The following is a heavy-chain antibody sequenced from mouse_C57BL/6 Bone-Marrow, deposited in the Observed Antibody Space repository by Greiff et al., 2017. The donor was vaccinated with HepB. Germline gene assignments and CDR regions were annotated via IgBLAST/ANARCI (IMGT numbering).Heavy chain of an antibody. V-gene: IGHV1-15*01. CDR3: TREGWRDFDY. J-gene: IGHJ2*01. CDR2: IDPETGGT. CDR1: GYTFTDYE. D-gene: IGHD3-3*01. Sequence: LMESGAELVRPGASVTLSCKASGYTFTDYEMHWVKQTPVHGLEWIGAIDPETGGTAYNQKFKGKAILTADKSSSTAYMELRSLTSEDSAVYYCTREGWRDFDYWGQGTTLTVSS.